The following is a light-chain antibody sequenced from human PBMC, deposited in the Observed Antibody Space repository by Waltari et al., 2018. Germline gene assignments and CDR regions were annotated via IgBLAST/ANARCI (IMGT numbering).Light chain of an antibody. CDR1: RNINNN. V-gene: IGKV3-15*01. J-gene: IGKJ4*01. CDR2: GAS. CDR3: QHFHSWPLT. Sequence: EIVMTQSPATLSVSPWERATLSCRASRNINNNLAWYHQIPGQAPRLLIYGASTRATGIPARFSGSGSGTEFTLTISSLQSEDFAVYYCQHFHSWPLTFGGGTKVEIK.